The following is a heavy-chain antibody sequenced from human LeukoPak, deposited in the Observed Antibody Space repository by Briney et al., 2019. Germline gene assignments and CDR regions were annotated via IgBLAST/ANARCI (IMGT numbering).Heavy chain of an antibody. J-gene: IGHJ4*02. CDR2: IYYSGSA. Sequence: SQTLSLTCAVSGGSISSGDYYWSWIRQPPGKGLEWLGYIYYSGSAYYNPSLKSRVTISVDTSKNQFSLKLSSVTAADTAVYYCARGPSWGGVIFYWGQGTLVTVSS. CDR1: GGSISSGDYY. D-gene: IGHD3-10*01. V-gene: IGHV4-30-4*01. CDR3: ARGPSWGGVIFY.